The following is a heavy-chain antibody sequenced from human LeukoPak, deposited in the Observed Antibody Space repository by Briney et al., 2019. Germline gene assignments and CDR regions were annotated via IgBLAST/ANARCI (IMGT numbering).Heavy chain of an antibody. J-gene: IGHJ4*02. V-gene: IGHV3-7*04. CDR3: ARGDAFSGDH. Sequence: PGGSLRLSCAVSGFTFSNFWMSWVRQAPGRGLEWVANIHPEGNEKYHVESVKGRFTISRDNAKNSLFLQMNGLIVEDTALYYCARGDAFSGDHWGQGTLVTVSS. CDR1: GFTFSNFW. CDR2: IHPEGNEK.